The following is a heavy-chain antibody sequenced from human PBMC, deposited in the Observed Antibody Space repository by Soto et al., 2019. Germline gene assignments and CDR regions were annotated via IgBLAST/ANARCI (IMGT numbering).Heavy chain of an antibody. J-gene: IGHJ4*02. CDR3: IKVLTRRVGVPRFYFDY. D-gene: IGHD3-10*01. Sequence: PGGSLRLSCAASGFTFSNDWMHWVRQAPGKGLEWVSRINADGGSTHYADSVRGRFTISRDNAKNTLFLQLNSLRVEDTAIYYCIKVLTRRVGVPRFYFDYWGQGTLVTVSS. CDR1: GFTFSNDW. CDR2: INADGGST. V-gene: IGHV3-74*01.